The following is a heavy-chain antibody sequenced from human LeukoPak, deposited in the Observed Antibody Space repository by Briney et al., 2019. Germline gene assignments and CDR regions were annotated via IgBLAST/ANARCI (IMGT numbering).Heavy chain of an antibody. J-gene: IGHJ6*04. CDR2: ISSSGSTI. CDR3: AELGITMIGGV. Sequence: LTGETLRLSCAASGFTFSSYGMNWVRQAPGKGLEWVSYISSSGSTIYYADSVKGRFTISRDNAKNSLYLQMNSLRAEDTAVYYCAELGITMIGGVWGKGTTVTISS. CDR1: GFTFSSYG. V-gene: IGHV3-48*04. D-gene: IGHD3-10*02.